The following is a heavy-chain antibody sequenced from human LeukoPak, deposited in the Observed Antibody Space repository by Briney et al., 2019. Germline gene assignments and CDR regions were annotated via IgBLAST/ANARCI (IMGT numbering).Heavy chain of an antibody. CDR3: ARDKLTRRITMVRGGNWFDP. V-gene: IGHV4-34*01. D-gene: IGHD3-10*01. CDR2: TNHSGST. Sequence: SETLSLTCALYGGSFSGYYWSWIRQPAGKGLEWIGETNHSGSTNYNPSLKSRVTISVDTSKNQFSLKLSSVTAADTAVYYCARDKLTRRITMVRGGNWFDPWGQGTLVTVSS. J-gene: IGHJ5*02. CDR1: GGSFSGYY.